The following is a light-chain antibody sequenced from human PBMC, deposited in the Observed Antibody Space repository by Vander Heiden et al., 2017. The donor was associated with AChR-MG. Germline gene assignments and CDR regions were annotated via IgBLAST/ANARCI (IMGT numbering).Light chain of an antibody. CDR2: DNN. J-gene: IGLJ1*01. CDR3: GTWDSSLSAGV. Sequence: QSVLTHPPPVSAAPGQQVTISCSGSSSNIGNNYVSWYQQLPGTAPKLLIYDNNKRPSGIPDRFSGSKSGTSATLGITGLQTGDEADYYCGTWDSSLSAGVFGTGTKVTVL. CDR1: SSNIGNNY. V-gene: IGLV1-51*01.